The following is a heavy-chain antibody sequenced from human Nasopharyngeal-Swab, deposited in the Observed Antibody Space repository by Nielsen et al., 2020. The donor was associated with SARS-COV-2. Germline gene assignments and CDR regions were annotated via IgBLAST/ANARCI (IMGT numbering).Heavy chain of an antibody. CDR1: GDSISSIGYY. CDR2: VYYSGAT. CDR3: ARLRTTKPDI. Sequence: SETLSLTCTVSGDSISSIGYYWGWIRQPPGKGPQFIGSVYYSGATYYSPSLKSRVTISVDTAKNQFYLQLNSVTAADTAVYFCARLRTTKPDIWGQGTLVTVSS. J-gene: IGHJ4*02. V-gene: IGHV4-39*01. D-gene: IGHD1-1*01.